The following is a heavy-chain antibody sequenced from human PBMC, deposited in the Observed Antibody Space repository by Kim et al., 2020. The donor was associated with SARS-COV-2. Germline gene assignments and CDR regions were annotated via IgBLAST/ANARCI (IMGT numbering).Heavy chain of an antibody. CDR3: ARARGHSSSWYDYYYGMDV. Sequence: SESLSLTCAVYGGSFSGYYWSWIRQPPGKGLEWIGEINHSGSTNYNPSLKSRVTISVDTSKNQFSLKLSSVTAADTAVYYCARARGHSSSWYDYYYGMDVWGQGTTVTVSS. J-gene: IGHJ6*02. D-gene: IGHD6-13*01. V-gene: IGHV4-34*01. CDR1: GGSFSGYY. CDR2: INHSGST.